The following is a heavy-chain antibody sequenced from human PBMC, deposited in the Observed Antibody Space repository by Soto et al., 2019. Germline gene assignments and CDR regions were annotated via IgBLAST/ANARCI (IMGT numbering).Heavy chain of an antibody. CDR1: EFTFSNYA. CDR3: AKNPGYYYDSTGYHFDY. V-gene: IGHV3-23*01. D-gene: IGHD3-22*01. Sequence: GSLRLSCAASEFTFSNYAMSWVRQAPGKGLEWVSAISYGGGTTYYADSVKGRFTISRDNSKNPLYLQMNSLRAEDTAVYYCAKNPGYYYDSTGYHFDYWGQGTLVTVSS. CDR2: ISYGGGTT. J-gene: IGHJ4*02.